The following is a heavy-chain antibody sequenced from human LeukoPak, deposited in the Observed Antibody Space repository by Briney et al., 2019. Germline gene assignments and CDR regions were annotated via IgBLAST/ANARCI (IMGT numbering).Heavy chain of an antibody. V-gene: IGHV1-2*02. Sequence: WASVKVSCKASGYTFSGYYMHWVRQAPGQGLEWMGWINPKSGGTNEAQKFHDRVTMTRDTSIRTAYMEVSRLRSDDTAVYYCARSPDILTGENFDYWGQGTLVTVS. D-gene: IGHD3-9*01. CDR2: INPKSGGT. J-gene: IGHJ4*02. CDR3: ARSPDILTGENFDY. CDR1: GYTFSGYY.